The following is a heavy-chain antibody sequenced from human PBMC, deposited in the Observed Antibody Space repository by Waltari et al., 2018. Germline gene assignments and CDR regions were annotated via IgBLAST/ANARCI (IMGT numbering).Heavy chain of an antibody. CDR2: LYHSGST. Sequence: QVQLQESGPGLVKPSETLSLTCAVSGYSISSGYYWGWIRQPPGKGLEWIGSLYHSGSTYYNPSLKGRVARSVNPSKNQFSLKLSSVTAADTAVYYCASLPSKKQAEAFDIWGQGTMVTVSS. J-gene: IGHJ3*02. V-gene: IGHV4-38-2*01. CDR1: GYSISSGYY. CDR3: ASLPSKKQAEAFDI.